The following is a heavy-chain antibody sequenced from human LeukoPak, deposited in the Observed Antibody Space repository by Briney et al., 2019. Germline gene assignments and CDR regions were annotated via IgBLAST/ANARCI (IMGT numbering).Heavy chain of an antibody. V-gene: IGHV5-51*01. CDR2: IYPGDSDT. CDR3: ARQGSYFDY. J-gene: IGHJ4*02. Sequence: GESLKISCKGSGYSFTSYWIAWGRQMPGKGLEWMGIIYPGDSDTRYSPPFQGLVTISADKSISTAYLQWSSLKASDTAMYYCARQGSYFDYWAQGTLVTVSS. CDR1: GYSFTSYW.